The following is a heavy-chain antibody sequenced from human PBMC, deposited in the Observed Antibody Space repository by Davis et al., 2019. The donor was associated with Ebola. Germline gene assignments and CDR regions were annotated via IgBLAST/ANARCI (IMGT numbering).Heavy chain of an antibody. Sequence: GESLKISCAASGFTFDDYAMHWVRQAPGKGLEWVSLISGDGGSTYYADSVKGRFTISRDNAKNSLYLQMNSLRAEDTAVYYCARDGAGYYFDYWGQGTLVTVSS. CDR3: ARDGAGYYFDY. J-gene: IGHJ4*02. V-gene: IGHV3-43*02. CDR2: ISGDGGST. CDR1: GFTFDDYA.